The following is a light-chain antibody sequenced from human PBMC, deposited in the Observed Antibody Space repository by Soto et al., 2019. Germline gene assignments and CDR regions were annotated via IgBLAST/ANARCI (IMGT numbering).Light chain of an antibody. J-gene: IGKJ5*01. CDR3: QPGSTGPRD. Sequence: DIVLTQSPVTLSLSPGDRATLSCRASQSISTYLAWFQQKPGQAPRLLIYDASNRAAGVPARFTGSGSGTVSTPSISSQEPKFFAVYYCQPGSTGPRDFGKGTRWEIK. V-gene: IGKV3-11*01. CDR1: QSISTY. CDR2: DAS.